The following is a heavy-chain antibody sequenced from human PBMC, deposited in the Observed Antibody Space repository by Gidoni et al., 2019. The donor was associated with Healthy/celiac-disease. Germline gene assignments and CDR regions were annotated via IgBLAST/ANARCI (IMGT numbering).Heavy chain of an antibody. CDR2: SKSKTDGGTT. J-gene: IGHJ6*02. CDR3: TTDQGSRYYYYYGMDV. Sequence: EVQLVESGGGLVKPGGSLRLSCAASGFPFSNAWMSWVRQAPGKGLEWVGRSKSKTDGGTTDYAAPVKGRFTISRDDSKNTLYLQMNSLKTEDTAVYYCTTDQGSRYYYYYGMDVWGQGTTVTVSS. CDR1: GFPFSNAW. V-gene: IGHV3-15*01.